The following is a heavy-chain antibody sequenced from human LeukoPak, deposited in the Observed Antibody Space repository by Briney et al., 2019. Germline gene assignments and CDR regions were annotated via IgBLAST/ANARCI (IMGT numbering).Heavy chain of an antibody. D-gene: IGHD5-24*01. V-gene: IGHV3-7*03. CDR2: INHNGNVN. Sequence: PGGSLRLSCAASGFTFSSYWMNWARQAPGKGLEWVASINHNGNVNYYVDSVKGRFTISRDNAQNSLYLQMSGLRAEDTAMYYCVRDADFYKGDYWGQGTLVTVSS. CDR3: VRDADFYKGDY. J-gene: IGHJ4*02. CDR1: GFTFSSYW.